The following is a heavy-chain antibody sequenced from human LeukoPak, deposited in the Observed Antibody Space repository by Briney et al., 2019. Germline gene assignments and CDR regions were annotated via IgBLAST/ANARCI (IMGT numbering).Heavy chain of an antibody. CDR2: IYYSGST. D-gene: IGHD3-22*01. Sequence: SETLSLTCTVSGGSISTSNYYWGWIRQPPGKGLEWMGSIYYSGSTYYNPSLKSRVTISVDTSKNQFSLKLSSVTAADTAVYYCARALGYYYDSRAYFDYWGQGTLVTVSS. CDR1: GGSISTSNYY. CDR3: ARALGYYYDSRAYFDY. J-gene: IGHJ4*02. V-gene: IGHV4-39*07.